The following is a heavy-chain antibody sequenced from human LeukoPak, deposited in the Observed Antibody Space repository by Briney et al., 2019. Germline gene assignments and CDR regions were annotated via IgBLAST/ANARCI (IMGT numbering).Heavy chain of an antibody. D-gene: IGHD3-10*01. CDR3: AKDGPLLWFGPTDA. CDR2: VSSTGSGT. J-gene: IGHJ5*02. CDR1: GFTFSTYG. Sequence: AGGSLRLSCVASGFTFSTYGMSWVRQAPGKGLEWVAAVSSTGSGTYYPDSLKGRLIISRDNSQNTVFLQMNSLRPEDTAFYFCAKDGPLLWFGPTDAWGQGILVTVSS. V-gene: IGHV3-23*01.